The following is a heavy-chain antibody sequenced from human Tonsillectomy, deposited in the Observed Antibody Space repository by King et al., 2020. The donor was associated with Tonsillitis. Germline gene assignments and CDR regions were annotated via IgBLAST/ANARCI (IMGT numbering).Heavy chain of an antibody. V-gene: IGHV1-2*02. Sequence: QLVQSGAEVKKFGASVKVSCKASGYTFTDYYLHWVRQAPGQGLEWMGWINPNSGSTNSAQRFQGRVTMTRATSISTAYMELSRLTSDDTAVYYCARGGPGIAARASGYYCDYGGQGTLVTVPS. J-gene: IGHJ4*02. CDR1: GYTFTDYY. CDR3: ARGGPGIAARASGYYCDY. D-gene: IGHD6-6*01. CDR2: INPNSGST.